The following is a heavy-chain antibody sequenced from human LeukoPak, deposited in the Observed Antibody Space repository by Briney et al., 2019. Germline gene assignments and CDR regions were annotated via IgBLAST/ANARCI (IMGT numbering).Heavy chain of an antibody. D-gene: IGHD2-2*01. J-gene: IGHJ4*02. V-gene: IGHV3-30*03. CDR3: ARGRECGSTSCYADQ. CDR1: GFTFNSYG. CDR2: ISYDGSNK. Sequence: GGSLRLSCAAAGFTFNSYGMHWVRQAPGKGLEWVAFISYDGSNKFYGDSVKGRFTISRDNSKYTVDLQMNSLRAEDTAVFYCARGRECGSTSCYADQWGQGTLDTVSS.